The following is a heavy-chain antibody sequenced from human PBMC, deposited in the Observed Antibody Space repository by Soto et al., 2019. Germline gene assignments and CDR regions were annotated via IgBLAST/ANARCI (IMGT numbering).Heavy chain of an antibody. CDR1: GFTFSSYS. D-gene: IGHD5-12*01. CDR3: ARDSSWISPIAVMDV. Sequence: EAQLVESGGGLVKPGGSLRLSCAASGFTFSSYSMNWVRQAPGKGLEWVSSISSSSSYIYYADSVKGRFTISRDNAKNSLYLQMNSLRAEDTAVYYCARDSSWISPIAVMDVWGQGTTVTVSS. V-gene: IGHV3-21*01. J-gene: IGHJ6*02. CDR2: ISSSSSYI.